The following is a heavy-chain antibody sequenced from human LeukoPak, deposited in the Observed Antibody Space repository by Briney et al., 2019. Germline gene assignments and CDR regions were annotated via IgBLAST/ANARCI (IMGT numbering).Heavy chain of an antibody. J-gene: IGHJ4*02. V-gene: IGHV4-39*07. Sequence: PSETLSLTCTVSGGSISTSNYYWGWIRQPPGKGLEWIGNIFYSGSTYYSPSLRSRVTISLDASRNQFSLKLNSVTAADTAVYYCARESAYYYDSSGYAPFDYWGQGTLVTVSS. CDR2: IFYSGST. CDR1: GGSISTSNYY. CDR3: ARESAYYYDSSGYAPFDY. D-gene: IGHD3-22*01.